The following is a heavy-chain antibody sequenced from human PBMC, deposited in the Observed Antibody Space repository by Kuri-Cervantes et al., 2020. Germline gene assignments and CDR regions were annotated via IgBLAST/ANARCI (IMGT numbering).Heavy chain of an antibody. CDR1: GGSISSYY. CDR2: IYYSGST. CDR3: ARAGSGRGWFDP. V-gene: IGHV4-59*12. J-gene: IGHJ5*02. D-gene: IGHD3-10*01. Sequence: SETLSLTCTVSGGSISSYYWSWIRQPPGKGLEWIGYIYYSGSTNYNPSLKSRVTISVDTSKKQFSLKLSSVTAADTAVYYCARAGSGRGWFDPWGQGTLVTVSS.